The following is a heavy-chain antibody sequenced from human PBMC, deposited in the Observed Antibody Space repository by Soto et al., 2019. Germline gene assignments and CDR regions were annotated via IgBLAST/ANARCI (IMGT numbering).Heavy chain of an antibody. J-gene: IGHJ6*02. CDR2: ISGYNGNI. CDR3: ARHGDCILDGMDV. D-gene: IGHD2-21*01. Sequence: QVQLVQSGDEVKKPGASVKVSCKASGYTFNRYGLSWVRQAPGQGLEWMGWISGYNGNIKNAQKFQDRATITTDTSTSTAYMELRGVRSDDTAVYYCARHGDCILDGMDVWGQGTTVTVSS. CDR1: GYTFNRYG. V-gene: IGHV1-18*01.